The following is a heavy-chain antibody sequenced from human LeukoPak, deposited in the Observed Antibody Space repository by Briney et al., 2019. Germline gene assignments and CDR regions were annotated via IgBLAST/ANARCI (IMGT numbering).Heavy chain of an antibody. CDR1: GFTFSSYW. Sequence: GGSLRLSCAASGFTFSSYWMHWVRQPPGKGLMWVSRISTDGSQTFYADSVKGRFTISRDNAQNTLFLQMDSLRPEDTAVYYCVRSLRSADFWGQGTLVTVSS. CDR2: ISTDGSQT. J-gene: IGHJ4*02. CDR3: VRSLRSADF. V-gene: IGHV3-74*01.